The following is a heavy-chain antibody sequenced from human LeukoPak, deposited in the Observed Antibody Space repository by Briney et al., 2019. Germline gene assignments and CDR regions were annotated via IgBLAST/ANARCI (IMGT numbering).Heavy chain of an antibody. CDR2: VYQSGST. J-gene: IGHJ4*02. D-gene: IGHD2-15*01. Sequence: SETLSLTCTVSGYPVTSGYSWVWIRQPPGKGLEWIGSVYQSGSTYYNPSLKSRVTISVDTSKNQFSLKLRSVTAADTAVYCCASGPPREVGNYWGQGTLVTVSS. CDR1: GYPVTSGYS. CDR3: ASGPPREVGNY. V-gene: IGHV4-38-2*02.